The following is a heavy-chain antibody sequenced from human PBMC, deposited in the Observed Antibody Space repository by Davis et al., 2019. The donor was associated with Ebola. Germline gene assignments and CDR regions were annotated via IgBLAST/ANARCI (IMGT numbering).Heavy chain of an antibody. D-gene: IGHD3-10*01. V-gene: IGHV5-51*01. CDR3: ARQESLYGWSDY. CDR1: GYGFADYW. CDR2: IYAGDSDS. J-gene: IGHJ4*02. Sequence: GESLKISCKGSGYGFADYWIAWVRQTPGKGLEWVGIIYAGDSDSRYSPSFEGQVTISVDRSITTAYLQWRSLRASDTAVYYCARQESLYGWSDYWGQGTLVTVSS.